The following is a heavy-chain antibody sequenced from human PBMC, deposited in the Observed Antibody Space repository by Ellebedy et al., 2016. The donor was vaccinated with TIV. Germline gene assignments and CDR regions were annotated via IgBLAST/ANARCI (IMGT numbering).Heavy chain of an antibody. CDR2: INPDSGGT. V-gene: IGHV1-2*02. CDR1: GYTFTANY. Sequence: ASVKVSCKASGYTFTANYIHWVRQAPGKGLEWMGWINPDSGGTNFARKFQGRVTMTGDTSVNTVYMELSRLESDDTAVYYCARVRRGSSGMDVWGQGTTVTVS. D-gene: IGHD6-13*01. CDR3: ARVRRGSSGMDV. J-gene: IGHJ6*02.